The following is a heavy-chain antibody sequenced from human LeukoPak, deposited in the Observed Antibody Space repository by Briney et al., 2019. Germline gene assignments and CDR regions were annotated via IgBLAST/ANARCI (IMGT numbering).Heavy chain of an antibody. J-gene: IGHJ4*02. CDR1: GFTFSSYA. D-gene: IGHD3-22*01. CDR2: ISYDGSNK. V-gene: IGHV3-30-3*01. CDR3: ARTYYYDSSGPLLTGSYFDY. Sequence: GSLRLSCAASGFTFSSYAMHWVRQAPGKGLEWVAVISYDGSNKYYADSVKGRFTISRDNSKNTLYLQMNSLRAEDTAVYYCARTYYYDSSGPLLTGSYFDYWGQGTLVTVSS.